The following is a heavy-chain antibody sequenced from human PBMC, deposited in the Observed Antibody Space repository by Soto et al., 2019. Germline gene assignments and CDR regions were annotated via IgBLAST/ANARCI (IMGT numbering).Heavy chain of an antibody. CDR2: VNHGGTS. CDR3: ARGSYYYDSSGYYHY. D-gene: IGHD3-22*01. Sequence: SETLSLTCAVHGGSFSGYYWDWIRQPPGKGLEWIGEVNHGGTSNYNPSLKSRAIISVDTSKNQFSLKLTSVTAEDTAVYYCARGSYYYDSSGYYHYWGQGTLVTVSS. V-gene: IGHV4-34*01. CDR1: GGSFSGYY. J-gene: IGHJ4*02.